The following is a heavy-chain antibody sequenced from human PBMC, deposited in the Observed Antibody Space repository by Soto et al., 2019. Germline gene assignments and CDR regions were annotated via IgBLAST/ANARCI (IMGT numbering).Heavy chain of an antibody. D-gene: IGHD6-19*01. CDR2: IKKNRSYI. Sequence: PGGSLRLSCAASGFTFSSYWMSWVRQAPGKGLEWVTNIKKNRSYIYYVDSVKGRFTISRDNAKNSLYLQMNSLRAEDTAVYYCARDKYSSGWYVNGYWGQGTLVTVSS. CDR1: GFTFSSYW. CDR3: ARDKYSSGWYVNGY. J-gene: IGHJ4*02. V-gene: IGHV3-7*01.